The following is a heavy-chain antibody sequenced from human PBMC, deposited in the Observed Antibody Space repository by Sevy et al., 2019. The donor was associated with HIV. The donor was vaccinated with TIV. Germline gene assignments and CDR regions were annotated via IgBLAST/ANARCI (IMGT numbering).Heavy chain of an antibody. CDR2: ISGSGGST. CDR3: AKDQGREWLDHDAFDI. V-gene: IGHV3-23*01. Sequence: GGSLRLSCAASGFTFSSYAMSWVRQAPGKGLEWVSAISGSGGSTYYADSVKGRFTISRDNSKNTLYLQMNSLRAEDTAVYYCAKDQGREWLDHDAFDIWGQGTMVTVSS. CDR1: GFTFSSYA. D-gene: IGHD6-19*01. J-gene: IGHJ3*02.